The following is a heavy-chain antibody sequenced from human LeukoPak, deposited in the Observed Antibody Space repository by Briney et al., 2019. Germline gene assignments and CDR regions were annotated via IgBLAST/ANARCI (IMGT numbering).Heavy chain of an antibody. V-gene: IGHV3-23*01. CDR1: GFTFSSYA. CDR2: ISGSGGST. CDR3: AKIQGDDYGDYEGRDWFDP. D-gene: IGHD4-17*01. Sequence: GGSLRLSCAASGFTFSSYAMSWVRQAPGKGLEWVSAISGSGGSTYYADSVKGRFTISRDNSKNTLYLQMNSLRAEDTAVYYWAKIQGDDYGDYEGRDWFDPWGQETLVTVPS. J-gene: IGHJ5*02.